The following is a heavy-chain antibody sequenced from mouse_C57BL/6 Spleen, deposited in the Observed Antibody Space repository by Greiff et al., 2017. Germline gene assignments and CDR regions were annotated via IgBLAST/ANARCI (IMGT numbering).Heavy chain of an antibody. J-gene: IGHJ4*01. Sequence: VQLQQSGAELVRPGASVTLSCKASGYTFTDYDMHWVKQTPVHGLEWIGAIDPETGGTAYNQKFKGKAILTADKSSSTAFMELRSLTSEDSAVYYCTGDYYGSGYAMDYWGQGTSGTVSS. CDR1: GYTFTDYD. CDR2: IDPETGGT. D-gene: IGHD1-1*01. V-gene: IGHV1-15*01. CDR3: TGDYYGSGYAMDY.